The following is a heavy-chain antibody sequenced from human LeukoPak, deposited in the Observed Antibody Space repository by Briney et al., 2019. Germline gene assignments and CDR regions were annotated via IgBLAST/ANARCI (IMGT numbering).Heavy chain of an antibody. CDR1: GFTFSSYS. CDR3: ARVTPFGVVTGGNFGY. J-gene: IGHJ4*02. CDR2: ISSSSSTI. V-gene: IGHV3-48*01. Sequence: GGSLRLSCAASGFTFSSYSMNWVRQAPGKGLEWVSYISSSSSTIYYADSVKGRFTISRDNAKNSLYLQMNSLRAEDTAVYYCARVTPFGVVTGGNFGYWGQGTLVTVSS. D-gene: IGHD3-3*01.